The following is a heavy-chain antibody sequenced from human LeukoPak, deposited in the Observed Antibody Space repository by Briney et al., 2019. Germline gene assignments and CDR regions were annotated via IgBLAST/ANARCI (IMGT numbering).Heavy chain of an antibody. V-gene: IGHV4-59*11. CDR1: GGALSTHH. Sequence: PSETLSLTCVVSGGALSTHHWSWIRQSPGRGLEWIGYISDSGSTNYNPSLKSRVAISVDTSKNQFSLMLSSVTAADTAVYYCARGYDSSAYYPFNYWGQGTLVTVSS. CDR3: ARGYDSSAYYPFNY. D-gene: IGHD3-22*01. J-gene: IGHJ4*02. CDR2: ISDSGST.